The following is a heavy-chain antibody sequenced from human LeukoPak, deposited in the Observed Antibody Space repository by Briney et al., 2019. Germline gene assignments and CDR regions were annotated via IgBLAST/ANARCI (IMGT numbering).Heavy chain of an antibody. V-gene: IGHV4-61*01. CDR1: GGSISSGSYY. Sequence: PSETLSLTCTVSGGSISSGSYYWNWIRQSPGKGLQWIGYIYYTGSTDYNFSLKSRVTISLDTSENQFSLRLNSVTAADSAVYFCASSRGPSSSWSFDSWGQGILVTVSS. J-gene: IGHJ4*02. D-gene: IGHD6-13*01. CDR3: ASSRGPSSSWSFDS. CDR2: IYYTGST.